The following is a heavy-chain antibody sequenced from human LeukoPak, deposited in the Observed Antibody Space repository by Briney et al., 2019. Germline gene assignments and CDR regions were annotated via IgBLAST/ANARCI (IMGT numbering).Heavy chain of an antibody. V-gene: IGHV1-69*05. D-gene: IGHD2-2*01. CDR1: GGTFSSYA. CDR3: ARGADCSSTSCLRTRYYYYYGMDV. Sequence: ASVKVSCKASGGTFSSYAISWVRQAPGQGLEWMGGIIPIFGTANYAQKLQGRVTMTTDASTSTAYMELRSLRSDDTAVYYCARGADCSSTSCLRTRYYYYYGMDVWGQGTTVTVSS. CDR2: IIPIFGTA. J-gene: IGHJ6*02.